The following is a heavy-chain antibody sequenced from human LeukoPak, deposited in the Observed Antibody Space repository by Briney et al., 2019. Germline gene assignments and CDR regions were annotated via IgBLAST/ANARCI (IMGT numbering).Heavy chain of an antibody. V-gene: IGHV4-34*01. Sequence: SGTLSLTCAVYGGSFSGYYWSWIRQPPGQGLEWIGEMNHSGSTNYNPSLKSRVTISVDTSKNQFSLKLSSVTAADMAVYYCAKCKIAARPFDYWGQGHLFTVSP. J-gene: IGHJ4*02. CDR2: MNHSGST. CDR1: GGSFSGYY. CDR3: AKCKIAARPFDY. D-gene: IGHD6-6*01.